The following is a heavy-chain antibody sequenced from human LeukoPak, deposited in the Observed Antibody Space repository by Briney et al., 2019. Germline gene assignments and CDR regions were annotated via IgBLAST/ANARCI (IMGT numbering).Heavy chain of an antibody. CDR2: IIPIFGTA. CDR3: ARDSYYYDSSGSHSDY. V-gene: IGHV1-69*01. D-gene: IGHD3-22*01. CDR1: GGTFSGYA. Sequence: GSSVKVSCKASGGTFSGYAISWVRQAPGQGLEWMGGIIPIFGTANYAQKFQGRVTITADESTSTAYMELSSLRSEDTAVYYCARDSYYYDSSGSHSDYWGQGTLVTVSS. J-gene: IGHJ4*02.